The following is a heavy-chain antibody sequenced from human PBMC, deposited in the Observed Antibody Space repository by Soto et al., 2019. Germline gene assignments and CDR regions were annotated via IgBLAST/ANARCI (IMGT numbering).Heavy chain of an antibody. CDR1: GYSFSVYY. CDR2: INPNSGGT. V-gene: IGHV1-2*04. D-gene: IGHD6-13*01. J-gene: IGHJ5*02. Sequence: VLVKVSWKGSGYSFSVYYMHWVRLAPGQGLEWMGWINPNSGGTNYAQKFQGWVTMTRDTSISTAYMELSRLRSDDTAVYYCARDLTRAYSSNWFAPWGQRTLVTVSS. CDR3: ARDLTRAYSSNWFAP.